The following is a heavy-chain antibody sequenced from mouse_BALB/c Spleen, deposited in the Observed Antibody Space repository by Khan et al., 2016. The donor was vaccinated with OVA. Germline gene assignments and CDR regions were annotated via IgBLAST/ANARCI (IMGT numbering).Heavy chain of an antibody. CDR3: ARKNGSDFDY. CDR1: GYSFTGYF. Sequence: VQLQQSGPELVKPGASVKISCKASGYSFTGYFMNWVMQSHGKSLEWIGRINPHIGETLYNQKFKGKATLTVDESSRTANMALRSLAAEDSAVYNCARKNGSDFDYWGQGTTLTVTS. J-gene: IGHJ2*01. D-gene: IGHD1-1*01. CDR2: INPHIGET. V-gene: IGHV1-20*02.